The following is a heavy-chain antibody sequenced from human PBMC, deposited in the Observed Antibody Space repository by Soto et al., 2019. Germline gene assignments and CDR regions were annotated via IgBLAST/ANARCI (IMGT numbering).Heavy chain of an antibody. CDR3: ANLGYCSGSTCPLQH. D-gene: IGHD2-15*01. CDR2: VDSSGATT. CDR1: GFTFRNFA. J-gene: IGHJ1*01. Sequence: PGGSLRLSCAPFGFTFRNFAMSWVRQAPGKGLEWLSTVDSSGATTYSLDSVKGRFAISRDNSRNTLYLQMNSLRVDDTAVYYCANLGYCSGSTCPLQHWGPGTLVTVSS. V-gene: IGHV3-23*05.